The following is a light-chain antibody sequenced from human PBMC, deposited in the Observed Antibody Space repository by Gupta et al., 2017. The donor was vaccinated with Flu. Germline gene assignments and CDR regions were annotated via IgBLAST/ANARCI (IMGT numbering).Light chain of an antibody. J-gene: IGLJ3*02. Sequence: QPVLTQPPSVSAASGQKVTISCSGTGSNIGGNYVSWYQQVPGTAPKVLIYEDDKRPSGIPDRFSGSKSGMSATLVITGLQTGDEADYYCGVWDSSLTAGGFGGGTKLTVL. CDR1: GSNIGGNY. CDR3: GVWDSSLTAGG. CDR2: EDD. V-gene: IGLV1-51*01.